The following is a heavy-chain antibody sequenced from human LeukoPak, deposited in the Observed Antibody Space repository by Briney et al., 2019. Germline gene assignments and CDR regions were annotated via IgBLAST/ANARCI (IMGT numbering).Heavy chain of an antibody. V-gene: IGHV4-59*08. CDR1: GGSISSYY. D-gene: IGHD3-22*01. CDR3: ARSYDSSGYYFNLGFDY. CDR2: IYYSGST. J-gene: IGHJ4*02. Sequence: SETLSLTCTVSGGSISSYYWSWIRQPPGKGLEWIGYIYYSGSTNYNPSLKSRVTISVDTSKNQFSLKLSSVTAADTAVYYCARSYDSSGYYFNLGFDYWGQGTLVTVSS.